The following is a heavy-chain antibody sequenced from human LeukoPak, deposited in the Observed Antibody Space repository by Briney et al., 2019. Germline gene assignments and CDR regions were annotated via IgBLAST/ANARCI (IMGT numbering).Heavy chain of an antibody. CDR2: ISYDDGSNK. CDR3: ARESGGNTPYYFDY. J-gene: IGHJ4*02. Sequence: ERSLRLSCAASGFTFSTYALHWVRQAPGKGLEWVAVISYDDGSNKYYADSVKGRFTISRDNSKNTLYLQMNSLRTEDTAVYYCARESGGNTPYYFDYWGQGTLVTVSS. D-gene: IGHD2-2*02. CDR1: GFTFSTYA. V-gene: IGHV3-30*04.